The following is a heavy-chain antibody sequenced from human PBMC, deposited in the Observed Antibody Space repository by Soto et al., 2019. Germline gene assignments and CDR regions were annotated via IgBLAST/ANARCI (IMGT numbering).Heavy chain of an antibody. V-gene: IGHV1-69*02. D-gene: IGHD1-7*01. J-gene: IGHJ6*03. Sequence: QVQLVQSGAEVKKPGSSVKVSCKASGGTFSSYTISWVRQAPGQGLEWMGRIIRIIGIANYAQKFQGRVTITADKSTSTAYMELSSLRSEDTAVYYCARARAGTTSSSFQSYYYYMDVWGKGTTVTVSS. CDR3: ARARAGTTSSSFQSYYYYMDV. CDR2: IIRIIGIA. CDR1: GGTFSSYT.